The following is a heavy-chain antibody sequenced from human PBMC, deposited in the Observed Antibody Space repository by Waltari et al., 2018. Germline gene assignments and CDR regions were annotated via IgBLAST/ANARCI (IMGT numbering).Heavy chain of an antibody. J-gene: IGHJ4*02. D-gene: IGHD3-10*01. Sequence: EVQLVESGGGLVQPGGSLRLSCAASGFSFSAYWMHWVRQSPGKGLEGVSRIDEKGISSTYVDSVQGRVTTSRDNAKNTLYLQMNSLRAEDSAVYYCTRDLYRGSDHWGRGTLVSVSS. V-gene: IGHV3-74*01. CDR1: GFSFSAYW. CDR3: TRDLYRGSDH. CDR2: IDEKGISS.